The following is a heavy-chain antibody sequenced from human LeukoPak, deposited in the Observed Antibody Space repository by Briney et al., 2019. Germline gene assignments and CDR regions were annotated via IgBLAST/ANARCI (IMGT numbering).Heavy chain of an antibody. D-gene: IGHD5-18*01. CDR2: ISAYDGNT. V-gene: IGHV1-18*01. J-gene: IGHJ4*02. Sequence: ASVKVSCKASGYTFSSYGISWVRQAPGQGLEWMGWISAYDGNTDYAQNLQGRVTMTTDTSTSTANMELRSLRSDDTDVYYCARAVRGYSYAYLPYWGQGTLVTVSS. CDR3: ARAVRGYSYAYLPY. CDR1: GYTFSSYG.